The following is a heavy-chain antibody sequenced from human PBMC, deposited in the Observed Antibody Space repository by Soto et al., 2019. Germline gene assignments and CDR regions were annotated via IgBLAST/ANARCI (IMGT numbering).Heavy chain of an antibody. D-gene: IGHD6-13*01. J-gene: IGHJ4*02. CDR2: IYYSGST. Sequence: PSETLSLTCTVSGGSISSGGYYWSWIRQHPGKGLEWIGYIYYSGSTYYNPSLKSRVTISVDTSKNQFSLKLSSVTAADTAVYYCARVGAAGTSGYYWGQGTLVTVSS. CDR1: GGSISSGGYY. V-gene: IGHV4-31*03. CDR3: ARVGAAGTSGYY.